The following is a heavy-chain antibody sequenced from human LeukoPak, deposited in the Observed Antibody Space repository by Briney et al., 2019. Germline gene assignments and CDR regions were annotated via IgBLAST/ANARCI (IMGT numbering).Heavy chain of an antibody. Sequence: SETLSLTCTIPGRCPTPSGYSSASVRQPPGKGLEWIASISYSGSTYYNPSLKSRVTISVDTTKNQFSLMLSAVTAADSAEYYSVRNCPCARFDYWGQGTLVTVSS. J-gene: IGHJ4*02. D-gene: IGHD1-1*01. CDR1: GRCPTPSGYS. CDR2: ISYSGST. CDR3: VRNCPCARFDY. V-gene: IGHV4-39*01.